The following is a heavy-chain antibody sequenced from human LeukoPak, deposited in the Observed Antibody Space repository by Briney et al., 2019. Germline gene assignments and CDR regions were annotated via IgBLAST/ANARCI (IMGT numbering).Heavy chain of an antibody. Sequence: SETLSLTCTVSGGSISSSSYYWGWIRQPPGKGLEWIGSIYYSGSTYYNPSLKSRVTISVDTSKNQFSLKLSSVTAADTAVYYCARSYYDIFDIDYWGQGTLVTVSS. CDR1: GGSISSSSYY. J-gene: IGHJ4*02. D-gene: IGHD3-9*01. CDR2: IYYSGST. V-gene: IGHV4-39*07. CDR3: ARSYYDIFDIDY.